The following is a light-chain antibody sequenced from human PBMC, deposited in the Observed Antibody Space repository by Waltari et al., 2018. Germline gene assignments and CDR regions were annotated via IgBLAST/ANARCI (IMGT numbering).Light chain of an antibody. V-gene: IGKV3-15*01. CDR1: QSVSSN. J-gene: IGKJ2*04. CDR3: QQYNDWCS. CDR2: DAS. Sequence: EKVMTQSPATLSVSPGEVVTLSCRASQSVSSNVAWYQHRPGQAPRLLIYDASTRASGIPARFSGSWSGTEFALTIIGLQSEDFALYYCQQYNDWCSFGQGTKLEIK.